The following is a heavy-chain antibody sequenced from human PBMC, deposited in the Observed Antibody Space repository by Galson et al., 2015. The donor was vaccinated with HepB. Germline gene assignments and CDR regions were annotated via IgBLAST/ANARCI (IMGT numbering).Heavy chain of an antibody. Sequence: SLRLSCAASGFAFSTYGMHWVRQAPGKGLEWVAVISNDGSIIYYGDSVKGRFTISRDNSKNTLYLQMNSLRAEDTAVYHCAKDKAPLYRLFDYWGQGTLVTVSS. J-gene: IGHJ4*02. V-gene: IGHV3-30*18. CDR3: AKDKAPLYRLFDY. CDR2: ISNDGSII. CDR1: GFAFSTYG. D-gene: IGHD1-26*01.